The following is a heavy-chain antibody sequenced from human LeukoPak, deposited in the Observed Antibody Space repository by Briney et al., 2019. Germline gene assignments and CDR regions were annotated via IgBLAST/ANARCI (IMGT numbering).Heavy chain of an antibody. Sequence: PSETLSLTCTVSGYSISSGYYWGWIRQPPGKGLEWIGYIYYSGSTYYNPSLKSRVTISVDTSKNQFSLKLISVTAADTAVYYCASRKLGNDYWGQGTLVTVSS. CDR1: GYSISSGYY. V-gene: IGHV4-38-2*02. CDR3: ASRKLGNDY. J-gene: IGHJ4*02. D-gene: IGHD7-27*01. CDR2: IYYSGST.